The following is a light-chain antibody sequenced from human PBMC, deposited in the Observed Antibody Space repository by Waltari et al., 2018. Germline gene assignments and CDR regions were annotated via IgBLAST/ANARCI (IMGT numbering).Light chain of an antibody. CDR3: MQGIKVPVT. CDR1: QSLLHRDGKTH. CDR2: EVS. J-gene: IGKJ4*01. Sequence: DIVMTQTPLSLSVTPGQPVSISCKSSQSLLHRDGKTHLYWYLQMAGQSPQLLIYEVSRRFSGVSHRFSGSGSGTDFTLIISRVEAEDAGVYYCMQGIKVPVTFGGGTKVEIK. V-gene: IGKV2-29*02.